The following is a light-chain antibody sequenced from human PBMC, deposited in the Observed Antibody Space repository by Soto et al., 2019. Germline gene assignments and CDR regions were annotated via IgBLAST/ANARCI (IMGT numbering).Light chain of an antibody. CDR3: QQYNSYWT. V-gene: IGKV1-5*03. J-gene: IGKJ1*01. Sequence: DIEMTQSPSTLSASVGDRVTITCRASQRISSCLAWYQQQPVKAPKLLIYKASSLESGVPSRFSGGASGTEFTLTISSLKPDDFATYYCQQYNSYWTFGQGTKVDIK. CDR2: KAS. CDR1: QRISSC.